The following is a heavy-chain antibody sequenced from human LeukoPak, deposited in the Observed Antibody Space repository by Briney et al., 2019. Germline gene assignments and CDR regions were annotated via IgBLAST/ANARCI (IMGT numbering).Heavy chain of an antibody. D-gene: IGHD2-21*02. V-gene: IGHV3-7*01. CDR3: ARDSTYCGGDCGFFDY. CDR1: GFTFSSYS. J-gene: IGHJ4*02. CDR2: IKTDGSQK. Sequence: GGSLRLSCAASGFTFSSYSMNWVRQAPGKGLEWVATIKTDGSQKYYVDSVKGRFSISRDNANNSLYLQMNSLRAEDTAVYYCARDSTYCGGDCGFFDYWGQGTLVTVSS.